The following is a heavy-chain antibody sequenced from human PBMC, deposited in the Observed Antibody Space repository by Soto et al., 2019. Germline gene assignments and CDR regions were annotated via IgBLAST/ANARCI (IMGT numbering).Heavy chain of an antibody. V-gene: IGHV3-74*01. CDR1: GFSFSSYW. J-gene: IGHJ4*02. CDR3: ARDDYGDYVFNY. CDR2: INTGGRST. D-gene: IGHD4-17*01. Sequence: EVQLVESGGGLVQPGGSLRLSCAASGFSFSSYWMHWVRQAPGKGLVWVSHINTGGRSTSYADSVKGRFTISRDNAKNTLYLQMNSLRAEDTAVYYCARDDYGDYVFNYWGQGTLVTVSS.